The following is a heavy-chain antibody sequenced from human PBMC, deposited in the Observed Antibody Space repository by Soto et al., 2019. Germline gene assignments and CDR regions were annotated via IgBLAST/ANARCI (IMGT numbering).Heavy chain of an antibody. J-gene: IGHJ4*02. CDR2: IKSKTDGGTT. V-gene: IGHV3-15*01. Sequence: GGSMRLSCAASGFTFSNAWMSWVRQAPGKGLEWVGRIKSKTDGGTTDYAAPVKGRFTISRDDSKNTLYLQMNSLKTEDTAVYYCTTGPPYCSGGSCYRYFDYWGQGTLVTVSS. CDR1: GFTFSNAW. CDR3: TTGPPYCSGGSCYRYFDY. D-gene: IGHD2-15*01.